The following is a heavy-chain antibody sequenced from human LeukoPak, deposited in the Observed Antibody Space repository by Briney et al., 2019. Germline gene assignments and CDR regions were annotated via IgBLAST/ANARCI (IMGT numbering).Heavy chain of an antibody. CDR3: ARHGPGLTKYYYDSSGYYYDNRAHYYYYMDV. V-gene: IGHV5-51*01. CDR2: IYPGDSDT. D-gene: IGHD3-22*01. Sequence: GKSLKISCKGSGYSFTSYWIGWVRQMPGKGLEWMGIIYPGDSDTRYSPSFQGQVTISADKSISTAYLQWSSLKASDTAMYYCARHGPGLTKYYYDSSGYYYDNRAHYYYYMDVWGKGTTVTISS. CDR1: GYSFTSYW. J-gene: IGHJ6*03.